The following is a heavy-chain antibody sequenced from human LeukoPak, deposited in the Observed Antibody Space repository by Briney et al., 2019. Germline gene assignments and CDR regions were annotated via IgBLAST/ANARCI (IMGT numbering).Heavy chain of an antibody. D-gene: IGHD2-2*01. CDR2: IWYDGSNK. CDR3: ARDHYASTGFDF. Sequence: PGRSLRLSCAASGFTFSSFGMHWVRQAPGKGLDWVAVIWYDGSNKYYADSVKGRFTISRDNSKNTLDLQMNSLRAEDTAVYYCARDHYASTGFDFGGWGPGATVSS. V-gene: IGHV3-33*01. J-gene: IGHJ4*02. CDR1: GFTFSSFG.